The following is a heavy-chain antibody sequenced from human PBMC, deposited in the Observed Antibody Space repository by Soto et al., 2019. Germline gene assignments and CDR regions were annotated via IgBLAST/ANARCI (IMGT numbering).Heavy chain of an antibody. CDR3: AKGNYYDSSGYYYWNAFDI. J-gene: IGHJ3*02. CDR2: ISYAGSNK. CDR1: GFTFSSYG. Sequence: QVQLVESGGGVVQPGRSLRLSCAASGFTFSSYGMHWVRQAPGKGLEWVAVISYAGSNKYYADSVKGPFTISRDNDKNTLYLQMNSLRAEDTAVYYCAKGNYYDSSGYYYWNAFDIWGQGTMVTVSS. D-gene: IGHD3-22*01. V-gene: IGHV3-30*18.